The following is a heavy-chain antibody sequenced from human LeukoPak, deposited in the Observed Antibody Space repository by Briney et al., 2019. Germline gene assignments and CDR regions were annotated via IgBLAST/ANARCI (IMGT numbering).Heavy chain of an antibody. CDR3: AKSAARGYYYYGMDV. CDR1: GFTFSTYW. V-gene: IGHV3-23*01. J-gene: IGHJ6*02. Sequence: GGSLRLSCAASGFTFSTYWMNWARQAPGKGLEWVSAISGSGGSTYYADSVKGRITISRDNSKNTLYLQMNSLRAEETAVYYCAKSAARGYYYYGMDVWGQGTTVTVS. CDR2: ISGSGGST. D-gene: IGHD2-2*01.